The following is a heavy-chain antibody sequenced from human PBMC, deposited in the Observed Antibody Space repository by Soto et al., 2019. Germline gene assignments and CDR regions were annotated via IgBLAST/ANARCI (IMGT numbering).Heavy chain of an antibody. V-gene: IGHV3-48*01. CDR2: ISSSSSTI. J-gene: IGHJ4*02. D-gene: IGHD2-15*01. CDR3: ARETGCSGGSCYSYYFDY. CDR1: GFTFSSYS. Sequence: GGSLRLSCAASGFTFSSYSMNWVRQAPGKGLEWVSYISSSSSTIYYADSVKGRFTISRDNAKNSLYLQMNSLRAEDTAVYYCARETGCSGGSCYSYYFDYWGQGTLVTVSS.